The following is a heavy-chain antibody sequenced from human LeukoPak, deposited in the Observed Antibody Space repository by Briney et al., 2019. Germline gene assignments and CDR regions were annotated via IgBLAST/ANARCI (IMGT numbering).Heavy chain of an antibody. J-gene: IGHJ4*02. V-gene: IGHV4-39*07. Sequence: SETLSLTCTVSGGSISSSSYYWGWIRQPPGKGLEWIGEINHSGSTNYNPSLKSRVTISVDTSKNQFSLKLSSVTAADTAVYYCARGGPLWPTRSWFDYWGQGTLVTVSS. CDR3: ARGGPLWPTRSWFDY. CDR1: GGSISSSSYY. CDR2: INHSGST. D-gene: IGHD3-10*01.